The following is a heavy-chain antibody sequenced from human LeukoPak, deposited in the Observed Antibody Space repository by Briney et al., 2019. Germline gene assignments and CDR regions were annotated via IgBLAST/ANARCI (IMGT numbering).Heavy chain of an antibody. CDR3: TRQGIAVAGTIGFDY. D-gene: IGHD6-19*01. J-gene: IGHJ4*02. V-gene: IGHV3-73*01. Sequence: GGSLRLSCAASGFTFSGSAMHWVRPASGKGLEWVGRIRSKANSYATAYAASVKGRFTISRDDSKNTAYLQMNSLKTEDTAVYYCTRQGIAVAGTIGFDYWGQGTLVTVSS. CDR1: GFTFSGSA. CDR2: IRSKANSYAT.